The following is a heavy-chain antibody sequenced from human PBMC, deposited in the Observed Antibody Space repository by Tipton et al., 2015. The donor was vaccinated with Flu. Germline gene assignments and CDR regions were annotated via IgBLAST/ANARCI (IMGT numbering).Heavy chain of an antibody. CDR1: GGSMSSQY. V-gene: IGHV4-59*11. Sequence: TLSLTCYVSGGSMSSQYWSWIRQPPGKGLEWIGYIYNSGSTDFNPSLKSRVTISLDTAKNQFSLKLSSVTAADTAVYYCARAGSYYCLDYWGQGTLVTASS. CDR2: IYNSGST. D-gene: IGHD1-26*01. CDR3: ARAGSYYCLDY. J-gene: IGHJ4*02.